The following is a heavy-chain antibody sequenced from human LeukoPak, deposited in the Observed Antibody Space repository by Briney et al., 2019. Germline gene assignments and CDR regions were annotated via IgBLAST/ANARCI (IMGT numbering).Heavy chain of an antibody. D-gene: IGHD3-10*01. J-gene: IGHJ5*02. CDR2: INPTGGST. V-gene: IGHV1-46*01. Sequence: GASVKVSCKASGYTFTSYYMNWVRQAPGQGLEWMGIINPTGGSTSYAQKFQGRVTMTRDTSTSTVYMELSSLRSEDTAVYYCARCPLLWFGGNNWFDPWGQGTLVTVSS. CDR1: GYTFTSYY. CDR3: ARCPLLWFGGNNWFDP.